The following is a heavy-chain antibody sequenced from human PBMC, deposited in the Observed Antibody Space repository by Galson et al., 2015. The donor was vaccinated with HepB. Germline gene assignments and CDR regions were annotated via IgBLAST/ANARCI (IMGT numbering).Heavy chain of an antibody. V-gene: IGHV3-23*01. CDR3: AKVDPTNVYYGSGMLLGPNDY. J-gene: IGHJ4*02. CDR1: GFSFSSYA. CDR2: LSGGGDTT. Sequence: SLRLSCAASGFSFSSYAMSWVRQAPGKGLEWVSALSGGGDTTYSADSVKGRFTISRDNSKSTLYLQMNSLSAEDTAVYYCAKVDPTNVYYGSGMLLGPNDYWGKGTLVTVSS. D-gene: IGHD3-10*01.